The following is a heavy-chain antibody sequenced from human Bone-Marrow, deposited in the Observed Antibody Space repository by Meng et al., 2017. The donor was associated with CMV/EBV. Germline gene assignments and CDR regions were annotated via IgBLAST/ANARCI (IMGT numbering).Heavy chain of an antibody. D-gene: IGHD3-3*01. CDR3: AIGRRWPPNYDFWSGYYIGFSPLDY. CDR1: GYTFSGYY. V-gene: IGHV1-2*02. CDR2: INPNSGGT. Sequence: ASVKVSCKASGYTFSGYYMHWVRQASGQGLEWMGWINPNSGGTNYAQKFQGRVTMTRDTSISTAYMELSRLRSDDTAVYYCAIGRRWPPNYDFWSGYYIGFSPLDYWGQGTLVTVSS. J-gene: IGHJ4*02.